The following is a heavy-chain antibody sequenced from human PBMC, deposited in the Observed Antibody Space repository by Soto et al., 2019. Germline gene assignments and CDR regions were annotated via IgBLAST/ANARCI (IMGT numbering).Heavy chain of an antibody. J-gene: IGHJ4*02. CDR2: IYYSGST. D-gene: IGHD2-15*01. CDR3: ASQLCTGGSCNLNIFDY. CDR1: RGSISSSLYY. V-gene: IGHV4-39*01. Sequence: SETLSLTCTVSRGSISSSLYYWGWIRQPPGKGLEWIGSIYYSGSTYYNPSLKSRVTISVDTSKNQFSLKLSSVTAADTAVYYCASQLCTGGSCNLNIFDYWAKGTLVTVSS.